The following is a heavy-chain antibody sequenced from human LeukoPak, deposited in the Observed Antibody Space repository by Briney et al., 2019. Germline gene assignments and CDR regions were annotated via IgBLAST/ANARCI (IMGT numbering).Heavy chain of an antibody. CDR3: SRGGSYGGYLDY. CDR2: IYYSGST. Sequence: SETLSLTCTVSGGSISSYYWSWIRQPPGKGLEWIGYIYYSGSTYYNPSLKSRVTISVDTSKNQFSLKLTSVTAADTAVYYCSRGGSYGGYLDYWGQGTLVTVSS. V-gene: IGHV4-59*08. J-gene: IGHJ4*02. D-gene: IGHD4-23*01. CDR1: GGSISSYY.